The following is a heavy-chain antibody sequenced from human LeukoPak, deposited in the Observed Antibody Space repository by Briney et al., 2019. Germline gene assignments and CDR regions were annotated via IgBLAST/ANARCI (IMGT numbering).Heavy chain of an antibody. D-gene: IGHD3-16*01. CDR3: AREGASTFDY. J-gene: IGHJ4*02. Sequence: SQTLSLTCAISGDSVSSDSDAWNWIRQSPSRGLEWLTRTYFRSKWYNAYALSVKSRITITPDTSKNQFSLQLTSVTPEDTAVYYCAREGASTFDYWGQGTLVTVSS. V-gene: IGHV6-1*01. CDR2: TYFRSKWYN. CDR1: GDSVSSDSDA.